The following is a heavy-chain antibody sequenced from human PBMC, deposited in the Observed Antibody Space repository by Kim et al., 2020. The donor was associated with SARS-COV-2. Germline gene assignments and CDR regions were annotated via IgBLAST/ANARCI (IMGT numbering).Heavy chain of an antibody. Sequence: SETLSLTCAVYGGSFSGYYWSWIRQPPGKGLEWIGEINHSGSTNYNPSLKSRVTISVDTSKNQFSLKLSSVTAADTAVYYCARRSDMTTVVIGGYYFDYWGQGTLVTVSS. CDR2: INHSGST. V-gene: IGHV4-34*01. J-gene: IGHJ4*02. CDR3: ARRSDMTTVVIGGYYFDY. CDR1: GGSFSGYY. D-gene: IGHD4-17*01.